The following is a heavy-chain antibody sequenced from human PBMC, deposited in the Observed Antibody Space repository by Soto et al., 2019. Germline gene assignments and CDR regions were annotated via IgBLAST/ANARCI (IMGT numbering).Heavy chain of an antibody. CDR3: ARALGYCSSTSCPPPLYGMDV. CDR2: IYHSGST. CDR1: GGSISSSNW. Sequence: QVQLQESGPGLVKPSGTLSLTCAVSGGSISSSNWWSWVRQPPGKGLEWIGEIYHSGSTNYNPSLKSRVTISVDKSKNQVSLKLSSVTAADTAVYYCARALGYCSSTSCPPPLYGMDVWGQGTTVTVSS. J-gene: IGHJ6*02. V-gene: IGHV4-4*02. D-gene: IGHD2-2*01.